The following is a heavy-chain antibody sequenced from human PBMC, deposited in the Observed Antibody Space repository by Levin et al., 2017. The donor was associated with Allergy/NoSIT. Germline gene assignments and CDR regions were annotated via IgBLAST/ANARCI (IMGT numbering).Heavy chain of an antibody. J-gene: IGHJ4*02. V-gene: IGHV3-49*03. CDR3: TRLAPNGKGLPFDY. CDR1: GFTFGVYA. D-gene: IGHD6-13*01. CDR2: ITSKTYGGTA. Sequence: PGGSLRLSCAASGFTFGVYAMIWFRQAPGKGLEWVGFITSKTYGGTAEYAASVKGRFTISRDDSKSIAYLQMDSLKTEDTALYYCTRLAPNGKGLPFDYWGQGALVTVSS.